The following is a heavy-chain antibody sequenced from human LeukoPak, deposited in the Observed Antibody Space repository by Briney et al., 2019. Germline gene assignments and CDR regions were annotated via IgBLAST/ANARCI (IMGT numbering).Heavy chain of an antibody. D-gene: IGHD6-19*01. CDR3: TRERGYSSGWYADY. Sequence: ASVKVSCKASGYTFTSYGISWVRQAPGQGLEWVGWISAYNGNTNYAQKLQGRVTMTTDTSTSTADMELRSLRADDTAVYYCTRERGYSSGWYADYWGQGTLVTVSS. CDR2: ISAYNGNT. V-gene: IGHV1-18*01. J-gene: IGHJ4*02. CDR1: GYTFTSYG.